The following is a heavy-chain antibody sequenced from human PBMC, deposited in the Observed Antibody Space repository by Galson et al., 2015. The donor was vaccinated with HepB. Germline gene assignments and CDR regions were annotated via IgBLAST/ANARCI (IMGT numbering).Heavy chain of an antibody. V-gene: IGHV3-30*04. CDR1: GFTFSSYA. Sequence: SLRLSCAASGFTFSSYAMHWVRQAPGKGLEWVAVISYDGSNKYYADSVKGRFTISRDNSKNTLYLQMNSLRAEDTAVYYCSRVKGITMVRGAPAYWGQGTLGTVSS. CDR3: SRVKGITMVRGAPAY. J-gene: IGHJ4*02. CDR2: ISYDGSNK. D-gene: IGHD3-10*01.